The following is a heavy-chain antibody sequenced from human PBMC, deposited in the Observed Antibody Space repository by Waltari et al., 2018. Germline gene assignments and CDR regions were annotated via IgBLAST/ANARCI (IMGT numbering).Heavy chain of an antibody. CDR1: GFTFSNAW. V-gene: IGHV3-15*01. CDR3: AKGDGYNS. D-gene: IGHD5-12*01. J-gene: IGHJ4*02. Sequence: EVQLVESGGGLVKPGGSLRLSCAASGFTFSNAWMSWVRQAPGKGLEWVGRIKSKTDGGTTDYAAPVKGRFTISRDNSKNTLYLQMNSLRAEDTAVYYCAKGDGYNSWGQGTLVTVSS. CDR2: IKSKTDGGTT.